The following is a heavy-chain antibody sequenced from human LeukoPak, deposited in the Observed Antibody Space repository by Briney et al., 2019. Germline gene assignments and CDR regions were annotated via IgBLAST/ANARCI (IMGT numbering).Heavy chain of an antibody. V-gene: IGHV3-9*03. Sequence: GGSLRLSCAASGFTFDDYAMHWVRQAPGKGLEWVSGISWNSGSIAYADSVKGRFTISRDNAKNSLYLQMNSLRAEDMALYYCAKGYCSSTSCSGDYWGRGTLVTVSS. CDR3: AKGYCSSTSCSGDY. D-gene: IGHD2-2*01. CDR1: GFTFDDYA. J-gene: IGHJ4*02. CDR2: ISWNSGSI.